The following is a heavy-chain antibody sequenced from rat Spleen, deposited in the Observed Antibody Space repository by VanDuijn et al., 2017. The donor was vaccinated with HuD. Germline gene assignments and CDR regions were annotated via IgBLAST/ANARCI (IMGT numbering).Heavy chain of an antibody. D-gene: IGHD4-2*01. Sequence: EVQLVESGGGLVQPGGSLKLSCEASGFTFNNYWMTWIRQAPGKGLKWIASITNPGGSIYYLDSVKGRFTIFRDNAKSTLYLQMNSLRSEDTSTYYCAGSQTGRGFAYWGQGTLVTVSS. V-gene: IGHV5-31*01. CDR3: AGSQTGRGFAY. CDR2: ITNPGGSI. J-gene: IGHJ3*01. CDR1: GFTFNNYW.